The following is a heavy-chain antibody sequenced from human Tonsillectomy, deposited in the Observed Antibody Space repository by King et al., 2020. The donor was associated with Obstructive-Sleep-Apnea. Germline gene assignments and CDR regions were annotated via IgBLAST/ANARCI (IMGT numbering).Heavy chain of an antibody. V-gene: IGHV3-23*04. CDR1: GFTFRSYA. CDR3: ANLQIVGPTLSVDY. CDR2: INYSGEKT. Sequence: VQLVESGGGLVQPGGSLRLSCAASGFTFRSYAMSWVRQAPGKGLEWVSSINYSGEKTYHADSVKGRFTISRYNSKSTLYLLMNSLRAEDTAVYYCANLQIVGPTLSVDYWGQGTLVTVSS. J-gene: IGHJ4*02. D-gene: IGHD1-26*01.